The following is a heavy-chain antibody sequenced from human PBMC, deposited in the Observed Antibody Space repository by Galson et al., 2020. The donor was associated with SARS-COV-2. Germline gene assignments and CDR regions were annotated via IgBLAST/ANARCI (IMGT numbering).Heavy chain of an antibody. Sequence: GGSLRLSCAGSGFTFSIYSFNWVRQAPGKGLEWVSSISSTSSHIYYADSLKGRFTISRDNAKSSMYLQLNSLRAEDTAVYYCARGGSGATILDTFDIWGQGTMVTVSS. J-gene: IGHJ3*02. CDR2: ISSTSSHI. D-gene: IGHD5-12*01. CDR1: GFTFSIYS. CDR3: ARGGSGATILDTFDI. V-gene: IGHV3-21*01.